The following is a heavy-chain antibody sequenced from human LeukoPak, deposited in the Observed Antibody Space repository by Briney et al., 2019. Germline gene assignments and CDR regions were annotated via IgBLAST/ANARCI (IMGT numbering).Heavy chain of an antibody. CDR2: IYYSGST. V-gene: IGHV4-59*01. D-gene: IGHD2-2*02. J-gene: IGHJ5*02. CDR3: AREGGYCSSTSCYRGWFDP. Sequence: KPSETLSLTCTVSGGSISSYYWSWIRQPPGKGLEWIGYIYYSGSTNYNPSLKSRVTISVDTSKNQFSLKLSSVTAADTAVYHCAREGGYCSSTSCYRGWFDPWGQGTLVTVSS. CDR1: GGSISSYY.